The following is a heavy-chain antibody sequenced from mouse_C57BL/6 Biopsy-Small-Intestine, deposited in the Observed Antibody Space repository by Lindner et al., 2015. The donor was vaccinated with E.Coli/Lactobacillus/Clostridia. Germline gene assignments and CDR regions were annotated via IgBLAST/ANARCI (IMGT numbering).Heavy chain of an antibody. Sequence: VQLQESGPELVKPGASMKISCKASGYAFSSSWMNWVKQRPGKGLEWIGRIYPGDGDTNYNGKFKGKATLTADKSSSTAYMQLSSLTSEDSAVYFCARYPHGYYVDYAMDYWGQGTSVTVSS. CDR3: ARYPHGYYVDYAMDY. V-gene: IGHV1-82*01. D-gene: IGHD2-3*01. J-gene: IGHJ4*01. CDR1: GYAFSSSW. CDR2: IYPGDGDT.